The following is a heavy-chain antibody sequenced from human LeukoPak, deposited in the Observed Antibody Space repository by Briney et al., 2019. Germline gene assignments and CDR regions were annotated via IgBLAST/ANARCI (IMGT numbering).Heavy chain of an antibody. CDR2: INHSGST. V-gene: IGHV4-34*01. CDR1: GGSFSGYY. CDR3: ARRRYYDSTGYLD. Sequence: SETLSLTCAVYGGSFSGYYWSWIRQPPGKGLEWIGEINHSGSTNYNPSLKSRVTISVDTSKNQFSLKLASLSAADTAVYYCARRRYYDSTGYLDWGQGTLITVSS. J-gene: IGHJ1*01. D-gene: IGHD3-22*01.